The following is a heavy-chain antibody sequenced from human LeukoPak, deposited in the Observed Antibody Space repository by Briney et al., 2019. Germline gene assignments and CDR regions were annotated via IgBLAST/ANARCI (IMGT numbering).Heavy chain of an antibody. CDR1: GFTFSSYG. D-gene: IGHD5-12*01. Sequence: PGRSLRLSCAASGFTFSSYGMHWVRQAPGKGLEWVAVISYDGSNKYYADSVKGRFTISRDNSKNTLYLQMNSLRAEDTAVYYCAKGGYSGYDFSAFDYWGQGTLVTVSS. CDR3: AKGGYSGYDFSAFDY. V-gene: IGHV3-30*18. CDR2: ISYDGSNK. J-gene: IGHJ4*02.